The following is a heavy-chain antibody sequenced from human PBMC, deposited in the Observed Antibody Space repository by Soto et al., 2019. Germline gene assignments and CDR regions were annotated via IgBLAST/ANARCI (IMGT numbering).Heavy chain of an antibody. CDR3: AREVAPAGFPPSSLMDV. J-gene: IGHJ6*02. D-gene: IGHD2-2*01. V-gene: IGHV3-74*01. CDR1: GFTISSHW. CDR2: INGGGSAI. Sequence: GGSLRLSCAASGFTISSHWMHWVRRAPGKGLVWVSRINGGGSAINYADSVKGRFTISRDNAKNTLYLQMNSLGGEDTAVYYCAREVAPAGFPPSSLMDVWGQGTTVTVSS.